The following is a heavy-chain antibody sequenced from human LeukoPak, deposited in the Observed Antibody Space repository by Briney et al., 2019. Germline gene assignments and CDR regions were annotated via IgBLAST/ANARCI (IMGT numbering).Heavy chain of an antibody. CDR2: TYYRSKWYS. Sequence: SQTLSLTSAISVDSFSSNTVAWNWIRQSPSSGLEWLGRTYYRSKWYSDHAIFVKSRITINPHTSKNQISLQLNSVTPEDTAVYYCARGARGLNWFDYWGQGTLVTVSS. V-gene: IGHV6-1*01. CDR3: ARGARGLNWFDY. J-gene: IGHJ5*01. D-gene: IGHD3-16*01. CDR1: VDSFSSNTVA.